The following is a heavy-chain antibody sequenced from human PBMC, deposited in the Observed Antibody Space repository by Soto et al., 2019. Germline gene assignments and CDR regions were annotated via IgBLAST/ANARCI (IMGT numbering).Heavy chain of an antibody. D-gene: IGHD3-3*01. CDR2: IYYSGST. Sequence: SETLSLTCTVSGGSISSYYWSWIRQPPGKGLEWIGYIYYSGSTNYNPSLKSRVTISVDTSKNQFSLKLSSVTAADTAVYYCARDKRGWSGDYYYYYYMDVWGKGTTVTVSS. CDR3: ARDKRGWSGDYYYYYYMDV. V-gene: IGHV4-59*01. CDR1: GGSISSYY. J-gene: IGHJ6*03.